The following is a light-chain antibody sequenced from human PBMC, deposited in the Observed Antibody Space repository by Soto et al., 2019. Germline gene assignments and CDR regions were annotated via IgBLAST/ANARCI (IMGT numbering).Light chain of an antibody. Sequence: EIVMTQSPATLSVSPGERATLSCRASQSVSSNLAWYQQKPGQAPRLLIFGASTRATGTPARFSGSGSETEFTLTISSLQSEDFAVYYCQQYSDWPRTVGGGTKVDSK. V-gene: IGKV3D-15*01. J-gene: IGKJ4*01. CDR2: GAS. CDR1: QSVSSN. CDR3: QQYSDWPRT.